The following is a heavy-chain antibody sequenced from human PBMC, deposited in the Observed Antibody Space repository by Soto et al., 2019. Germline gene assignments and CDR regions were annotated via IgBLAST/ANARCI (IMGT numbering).Heavy chain of an antibody. D-gene: IGHD6-19*01. CDR3: AAHPLTSGDSRGWFLIY. Sequence: SLRLSCAASGFTFDDYAMHWVRQAPGKDLEWVSGISWNSGSIGYADSVKGRFTISRDNAKNTLYLQMNSLRAEDTAVYYCAAHPLTSGDSRGWFLIYWGQGTLVTVSS. CDR1: GFTFDDYA. V-gene: IGHV3-9*01. CDR2: ISWNSGSI. J-gene: IGHJ4*02.